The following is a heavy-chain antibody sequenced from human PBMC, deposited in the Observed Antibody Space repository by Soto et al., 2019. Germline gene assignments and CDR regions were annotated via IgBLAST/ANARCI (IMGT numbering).Heavy chain of an antibody. CDR1: GFTFSSYA. CDR2: ISGSGGST. D-gene: IGHD6-13*01. CDR3: AKDSAASSSSPQPLDY. Sequence: GGSLRLSCAASGFTFSSYAMSWVRQAPGKGLEWVSAISGSGGSTYYADSVKGRFTISRDNSKNTLYLQMNSLRAEDTAVYYGAKDSAASSSSPQPLDYWGQGTLVTVSS. J-gene: IGHJ4*02. V-gene: IGHV3-23*01.